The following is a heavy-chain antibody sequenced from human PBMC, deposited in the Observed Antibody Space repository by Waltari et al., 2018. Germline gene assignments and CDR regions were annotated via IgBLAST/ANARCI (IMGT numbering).Heavy chain of an antibody. CDR2: IRSKAYGGTT. CDR1: GFTFGDYA. CDR3: TRDLDCWSGPDLYYFDY. Sequence: EVQLVESGGGLVQPGRSLRLSCTASGFTFGDYAMSWVRQAPGKGLEWVGFIRSKAYGGTTEDAASVKGRVTISRDDSKSIAYLQMNSLKTEDTAVYYCTRDLDCWSGPDLYYFDYWGQGTLVTVSS. D-gene: IGHD3-3*01. V-gene: IGHV3-49*04. J-gene: IGHJ4*02.